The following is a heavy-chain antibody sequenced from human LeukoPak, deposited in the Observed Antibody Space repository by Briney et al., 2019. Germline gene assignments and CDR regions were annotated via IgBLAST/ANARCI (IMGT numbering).Heavy chain of an antibody. J-gene: IGHJ3*01. CDR3: ASGQITGTPEDAFDV. Sequence: GRSLRLSCAASGFTLSSYEMNWVRQAPGKGMEWDSYISSSSSTIYYADSVKGRFTSSRDNANNSLSLQMNSLRAEDTAVYYCASGQITGTPEDAFDVWGQGTMVTVSS. D-gene: IGHD1-7*01. CDR1: GFTLSSYE. V-gene: IGHV3-48*03. CDR2: ISSSSSTI.